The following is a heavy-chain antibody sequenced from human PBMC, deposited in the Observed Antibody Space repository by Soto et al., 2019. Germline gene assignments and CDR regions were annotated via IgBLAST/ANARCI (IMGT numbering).Heavy chain of an antibody. CDR2: ISSNGGTT. Sequence: EVQLVESGGGLVQPGGSLRLSCAASGFTFSTYAMQWVRQAPGKGLEFVSSISSNGGTTNYAYPVKGRFTISSDNSRDTLYLQMGSLRPEDMAAYYCARDGRAMNDYWGQGTLVTVSS. CDR3: ARDGRAMNDY. J-gene: IGHJ4*02. D-gene: IGHD5-18*01. V-gene: IGHV3-64*01. CDR1: GFTFSTYA.